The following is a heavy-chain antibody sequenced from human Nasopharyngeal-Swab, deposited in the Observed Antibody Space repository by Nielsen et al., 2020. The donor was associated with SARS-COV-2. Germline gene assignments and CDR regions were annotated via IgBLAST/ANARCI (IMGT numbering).Heavy chain of an antibody. V-gene: IGHV3-21*01. CDR3: ASERSSRLGEGTFDY. D-gene: IGHD3-16*01. J-gene: IGHJ4*02. Sequence: GGSLRLSCAASGFTFSSYRMNWVRQAPGKGLEWVSSISSSSSYIYYADSVKGRFTISRDNAKNSLYLQMNSLRAEDTAVYYCASERSSRLGEGTFDYWGQGTLVTVSS. CDR1: GFTFSSYR. CDR2: ISSSSSYI.